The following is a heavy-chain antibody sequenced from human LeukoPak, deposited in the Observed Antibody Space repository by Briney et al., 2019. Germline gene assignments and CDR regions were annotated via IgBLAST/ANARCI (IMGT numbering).Heavy chain of an antibody. CDR3: ARGGYYYDSSGPHWFDP. Sequence: ASVKVSCKASGYTFTGYYMHWVRQAPGQGLEWMGWINPNSGGTNYAQKFQGRVTMTRDTSIGTAYMELSRLRSDDTAVYYCARGGYYYDSSGPHWFDPWGQGTLVTVSS. D-gene: IGHD3-22*01. CDR1: GYTFTGYY. V-gene: IGHV1-2*02. J-gene: IGHJ5*02. CDR2: INPNSGGT.